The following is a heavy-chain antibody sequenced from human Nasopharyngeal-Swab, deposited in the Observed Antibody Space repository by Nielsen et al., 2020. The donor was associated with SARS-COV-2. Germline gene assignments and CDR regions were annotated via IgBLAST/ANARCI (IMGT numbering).Heavy chain of an antibody. J-gene: IGHJ6*02. CDR2: IFPGDSDT. D-gene: IGHD1-26*01. CDR1: GYRFTDYW. Sequence: GESLKISCATSGYRFTDYWIAWVRPAPGKGLECMGTIFPGDSDTRYSPSFEGRVTISVDQSINTAYLHWTILKASDTAKYYCSIGAAVGTLFHGMDVWGQGTMVTVSS. CDR3: SIGAAVGTLFHGMDV. V-gene: IGHV5-51*01.